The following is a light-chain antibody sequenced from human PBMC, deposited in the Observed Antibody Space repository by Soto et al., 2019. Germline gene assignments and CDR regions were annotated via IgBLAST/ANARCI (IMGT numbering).Light chain of an antibody. J-gene: IGKJ4*01. CDR3: QQRSYLFT. V-gene: IGKV1-17*03. CDR2: AAS. CDR1: QGISNF. Sequence: DIQITQSPCALSASVVDGVTITCLASQGISNFLAWFQQKPGKVPKRLIYAASSLQSGVPSRFSGSGSGKDFTLTINSLEPEDVAVYYCQQRSYLFTFGGGTKVDIK.